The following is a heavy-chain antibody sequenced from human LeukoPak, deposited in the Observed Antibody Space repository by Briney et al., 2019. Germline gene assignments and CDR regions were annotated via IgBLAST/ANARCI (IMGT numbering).Heavy chain of an antibody. CDR1: GFTFSDYH. CDR2: ISGSGSTI. CDR3: ARRSGSYQADFDY. D-gene: IGHD1-26*01. J-gene: IGHJ4*02. Sequence: PGGSLRLSCAASGFTFSDYHMSWIRQAPGKGLEWVSYISGSGSTIYYADSVKGRFTISRDNAKNSLYLQMNSLGAEDTAVYYCARRSGSYQADFDYWGQGTLVTVSS. V-gene: IGHV3-11*01.